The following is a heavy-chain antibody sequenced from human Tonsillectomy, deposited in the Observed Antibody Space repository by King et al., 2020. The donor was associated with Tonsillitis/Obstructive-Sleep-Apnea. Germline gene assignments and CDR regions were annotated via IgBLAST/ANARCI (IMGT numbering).Heavy chain of an antibody. Sequence: VQLVESGGGVVQPGRSLRLSCAASGFTFSSYAMHWVRQAPGKGLEWVAVISYDGSNKHYADSVKGRFTISRDNSKNTLYLQMNSLRGEDTAVYYCARESLAAAEGGMDVWGQGPTVTVSS. CDR2: ISYDGSNK. CDR3: ARESLAAAEGGMDV. CDR1: GFTFSSYA. J-gene: IGHJ6*02. V-gene: IGHV3-30*04. D-gene: IGHD6-13*01.